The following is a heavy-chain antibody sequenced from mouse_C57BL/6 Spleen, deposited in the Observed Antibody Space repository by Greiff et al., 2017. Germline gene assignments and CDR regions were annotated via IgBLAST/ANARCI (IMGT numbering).Heavy chain of an antibody. Sequence: EVQLQESGPGLVKPSQTVFLTCTVTGMSITTGNYRWSWIRQFPGNKLEWIGAINDSGTITYNPSLPRRTTITSDTPNTQFYLAMNSLTAEYTATYYCARIYDGYFYFDYWGQGTSLTVSS. CDR2: INDSGTI. J-gene: IGHJ2*02. D-gene: IGHD2-3*01. V-gene: IGHV3-5*01. CDR3: ARIYDGYFYFDY. CDR1: GMSITTGNYR.